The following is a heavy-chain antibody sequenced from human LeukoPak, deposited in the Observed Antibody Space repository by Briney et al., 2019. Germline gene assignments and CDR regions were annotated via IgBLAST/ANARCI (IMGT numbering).Heavy chain of an antibody. V-gene: IGHV3-9*01. CDR1: GFTFDDYA. J-gene: IGHJ1*01. D-gene: IGHD6-13*01. CDR3: AKDGLSWSKYFQH. Sequence: PGRSLRLSCAASGFTFDDYAMHWVRQAPGKGLEWVSGISWNSGSIGYADSVKGRFTISRDNAKNSLYLQMNSLRAEDTALYYCAKDGLSWSKYFQHWGQGTLVTVSS. CDR2: ISWNSGSI.